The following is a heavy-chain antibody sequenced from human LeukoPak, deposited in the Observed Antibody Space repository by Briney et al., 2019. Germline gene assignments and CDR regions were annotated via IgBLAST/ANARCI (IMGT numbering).Heavy chain of an antibody. CDR1: GFTFDDYA. J-gene: IGHJ3*02. CDR3: AKGIEQWLASVAFDI. CDR2: ISWNSGSI. Sequence: GGSLRLSCAASGFTFDDYAMHWVRQAPGKGLEWVSGISWNSGSIGYADSVKGRFTISRDNAKNSLYLQMNSLRAEDMALYYCAKGIEQWLASVAFDIWGQGTMVTVSS. V-gene: IGHV3-9*03. D-gene: IGHD6-19*01.